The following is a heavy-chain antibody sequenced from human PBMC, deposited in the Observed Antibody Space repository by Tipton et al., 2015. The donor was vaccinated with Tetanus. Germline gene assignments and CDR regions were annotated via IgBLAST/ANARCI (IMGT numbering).Heavy chain of an antibody. CDR2: ISSGSGLI. D-gene: IGHD6-13*01. V-gene: IGHV3-21*01. CDR1: GLPFSGYT. Sequence: SLRLSCAASGLPFSGYTMNWVRQAPGKGLEWVSSISSGSGLINYADSVKGRFTISRDNAKNSLYLQMNSLRAEDSGVYYCGREQEEGSNTPLHYWGQGTLVTVSS. J-gene: IGHJ4*02. CDR3: GREQEEGSNTPLHY.